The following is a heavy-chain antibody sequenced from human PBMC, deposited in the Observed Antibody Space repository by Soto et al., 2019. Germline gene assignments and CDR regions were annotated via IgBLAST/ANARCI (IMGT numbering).Heavy chain of an antibody. CDR2: IWYDGSNK. Sequence: QVQLVESGGGVVQPGRSLRLSCAASGFTFSSDGMHWVRQAPGKGLEWVAVIWYDGSNKYYADSVKGRFTISRDNSKNTLYLQMNSLRAEDTAVYYCAGTNSYYDFWSGYFTGGAFDIWGQGTMVTVSS. CDR3: AGTNSYYDFWSGYFTGGAFDI. V-gene: IGHV3-33*01. CDR1: GFTFSSDG. D-gene: IGHD3-3*01. J-gene: IGHJ3*02.